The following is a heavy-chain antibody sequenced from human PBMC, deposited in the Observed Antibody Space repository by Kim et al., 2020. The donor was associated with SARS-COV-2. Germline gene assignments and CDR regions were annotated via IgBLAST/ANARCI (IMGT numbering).Heavy chain of an antibody. D-gene: IGHD5-18*01. CDR3: AREGVDTAMVAYFDY. J-gene: IGHJ4*02. Sequence: PSLKSRVTISVDTSKNQFSLKLSSVTAADTAVYYCAREGVDTAMVAYFDYWGQGTLVTVSS. V-gene: IGHV4-31*02.